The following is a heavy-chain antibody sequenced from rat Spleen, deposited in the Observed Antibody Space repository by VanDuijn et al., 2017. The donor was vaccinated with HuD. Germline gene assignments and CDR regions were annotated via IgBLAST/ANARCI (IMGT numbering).Heavy chain of an antibody. Sequence: QVQLKESGPGLVQPSQTLSLTCTVSGFSLTSYTVSWVRQPPGKGLEWIAAVSSGGNTYYNSVLKSRLSISRDTSKSQVFLKMNSLQSEDTAAYYCARDRGNYYFDYWGQGVMVTVSS. CDR1: GFSLTSYT. V-gene: IGHV2-6*01. D-gene: IGHD1-10*01. CDR2: VSSGGNT. CDR3: ARDRGNYYFDY. J-gene: IGHJ2*01.